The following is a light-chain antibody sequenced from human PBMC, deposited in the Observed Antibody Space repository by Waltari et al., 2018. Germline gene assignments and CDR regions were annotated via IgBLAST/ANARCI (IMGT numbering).Light chain of an antibody. J-gene: IGLJ2*01. CDR2: GNS. V-gene: IGLV1-40*01. CDR3: QSYDSTLSGSL. CDR1: SPNIGAGYD. Sequence: QSVLTQPPSVSGAPGQRVTISCTGNSPNIGAGYDVHWYQQLPGTAPKLLIYGNSNRPSGVPDRFSGSRSGTSASLAITGLQAEDGADYYCQSYDSTLSGSLFGGGTKLTVL.